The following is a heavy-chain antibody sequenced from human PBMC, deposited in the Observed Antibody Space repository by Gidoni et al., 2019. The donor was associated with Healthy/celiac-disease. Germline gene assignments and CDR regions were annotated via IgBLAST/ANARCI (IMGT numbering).Heavy chain of an antibody. J-gene: IGHJ4*02. V-gene: IGHV1-69*01. CDR2: IIPIFGTA. D-gene: IGHD3-22*01. CDR1: GGTFSSYA. CDR3: ARLNYYDSSGSFPYYYFDY. Sequence: QVQLVQSGAGVTKPGSSVKVSCKASGGTFSSYAISWVRPAPGQGLEWMGGIIPIFGTANYAQKFQGRVTITADESTSTAYMELSSLRSEDTAVYYCARLNYYDSSGSFPYYYFDYWGQGTLVTVSS.